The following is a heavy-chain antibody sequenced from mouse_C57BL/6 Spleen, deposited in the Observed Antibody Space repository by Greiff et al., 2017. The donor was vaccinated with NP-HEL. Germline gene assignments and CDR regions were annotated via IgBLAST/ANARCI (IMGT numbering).Heavy chain of an antibody. J-gene: IGHJ3*01. Sequence: EVKLMESGPGMVKPSQSLSLTCTVTGYSITSGYDWHWIRHFPGNKLEWMGYISYSGSTNYNPSLKSRISITHDTSKNHFFLKLNSVTTEDTATYYCATGTQGTWFAYWGQGTLVTVSA. CDR1: GYSITSGYD. CDR2: ISYSGST. D-gene: IGHD4-1*01. V-gene: IGHV3-1*01. CDR3: ATGTQGTWFAY.